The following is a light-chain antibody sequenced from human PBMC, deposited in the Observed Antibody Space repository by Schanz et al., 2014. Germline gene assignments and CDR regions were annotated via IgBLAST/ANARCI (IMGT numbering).Light chain of an antibody. CDR2: GTS. Sequence: EIVLTQSPGTLSLSPGERATLSCRASQSVHRNYLAWHQQKPGQAPRLLIYGTSIRATGIPDRFSGSGSGTDFTLTIIRLEPEDFAVYYCQQYGSSPRTFGQGTKLEIK. V-gene: IGKV3-20*01. CDR3: QQYGSSPRT. CDR1: QSVHRNY. J-gene: IGKJ2*01.